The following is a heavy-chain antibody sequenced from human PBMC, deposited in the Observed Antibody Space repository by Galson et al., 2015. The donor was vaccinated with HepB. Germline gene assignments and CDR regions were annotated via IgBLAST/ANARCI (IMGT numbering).Heavy chain of an antibody. CDR1: GFTFRNAW. J-gene: IGHJ6*04. V-gene: IGHV3-15*01. CDR2: IKCKTDGGTT. CDR3: TTDLARSYRPRYYYGMDV. Sequence: SLRLSCAASGFTFRNAWMNWVRQAPGKGLEWVGRIKCKTDGGTTDYAAPVKGRFTISRDDSKNTLFLQMNSLKTEDTALYYCTTDLARSYRPRYYYGMDVWGKGTTGTVAS. D-gene: IGHD1-26*01.